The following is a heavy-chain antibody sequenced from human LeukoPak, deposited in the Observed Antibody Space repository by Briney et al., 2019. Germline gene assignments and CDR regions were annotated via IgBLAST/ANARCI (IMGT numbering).Heavy chain of an antibody. V-gene: IGHV1-46*01. CDR3: AREEGSSSWYPGRAFDI. CDR1: GYTFTSYY. CDR2: INPSGGST. J-gene: IGHJ3*02. Sequence: ASVKVSCKASGYTFTSYYVHWVRQAPGQGLEWMGLINPSGGSTSYEQKFQGRVTMTRDTSTRPVYMELSSLRSEDTAVYYCAREEGSSSWYPGRAFDIWGQGTMVTVSS. D-gene: IGHD6-13*01.